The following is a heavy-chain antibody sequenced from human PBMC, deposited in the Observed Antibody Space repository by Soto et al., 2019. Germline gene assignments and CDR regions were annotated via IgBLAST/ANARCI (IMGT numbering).Heavy chain of an antibody. CDR2: TYYSGST. D-gene: IGHD5-18*01. J-gene: IGHJ4*02. V-gene: IGHV4-59*01. CDR1: GCSISNYY. Sequence: SGTLSLTCTVIGCSISNYYWNWIRQPPGKGLEWIGYTYYSGSTNYNPSLKSRVTISVDTSKNQFSLKLSSVTAADTAVYYCARTLYSYGPRFDYWGQGTLVTVS. CDR3: ARTLYSYGPRFDY.